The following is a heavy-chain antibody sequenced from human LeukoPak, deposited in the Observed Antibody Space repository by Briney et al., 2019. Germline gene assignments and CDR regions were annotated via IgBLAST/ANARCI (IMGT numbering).Heavy chain of an antibody. CDR1: GFTFSSYS. CDR3: ARDSGSWYVGY. V-gene: IGHV3-21*01. CDR2: ISSSSSYI. Sequence: GGSLRLSCAASGFTFSSYSMNWVRQAPGKGLEWVSSISSSSSYIYYADSVKGRFTIPRDNAKNSLYLQMNSLRAEDTAVYYCARDSGSWYVGYWGQGTLVTVSS. D-gene: IGHD6-13*01. J-gene: IGHJ4*02.